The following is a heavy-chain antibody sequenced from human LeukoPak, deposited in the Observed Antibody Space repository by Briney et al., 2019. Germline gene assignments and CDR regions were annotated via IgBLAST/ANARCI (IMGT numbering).Heavy chain of an antibody. CDR2: LWDDGSRK. J-gene: IGHJ6*03. Sequence: GSLRLSCAASGFTFSAYDMHWVRQAPGKGLEWVAVLWDDGSRKYSADSVRGRFTISRDNSKNTLYLQMNSLRAEDTAVYYCAKGLKYCSGGSCSPYMDVWGKGTTVTVSS. CDR3: AKGLKYCSGGSCSPYMDV. D-gene: IGHD2-15*01. V-gene: IGHV3-33*06. CDR1: GFTFSAYD.